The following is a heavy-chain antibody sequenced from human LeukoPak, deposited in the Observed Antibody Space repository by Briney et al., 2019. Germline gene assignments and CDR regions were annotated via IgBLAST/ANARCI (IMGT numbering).Heavy chain of an antibody. D-gene: IGHD6-13*01. V-gene: IGHV4-39*07. J-gene: IGHJ5*02. CDR2: IYYSGST. CDR3: ARERGSSWYKGLSYWFDP. CDR1: GGSISSSSYY. Sequence: AETLSLTCTVSGGSISSSSYYWGWIRQPPGKELEWIGSIYYSGSTYYNPSLKSRVTISVDTSKNQFSLKLSSVTAADTAVYYCARERGSSWYKGLSYWFDPWGQGTLVTVSS.